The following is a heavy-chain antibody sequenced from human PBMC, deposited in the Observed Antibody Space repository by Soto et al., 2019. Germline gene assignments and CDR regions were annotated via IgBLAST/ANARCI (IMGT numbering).Heavy chain of an antibody. V-gene: IGHV3-23*01. CDR1: GFAFSRGA. Sequence: EVQLLESGGGLIQPGGSLRLSCAASGFAFSRGAMAWVRQAPEKGLEWVSSISEGGGTTFYAGSVEGRFTISRDNSKNTLYLQMNSVRADDTAVYYCAKGGYRHAYDWGRGTLVTVSS. J-gene: IGHJ4*02. CDR2: ISEGGGTT. CDR3: AKGGYRHAYD. D-gene: IGHD3-16*01.